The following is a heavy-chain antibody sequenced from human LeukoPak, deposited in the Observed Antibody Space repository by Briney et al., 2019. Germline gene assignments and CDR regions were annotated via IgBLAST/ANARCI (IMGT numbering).Heavy chain of an antibody. CDR3: ARDVGGYNPAG. CDR1: GGSISSSSYY. J-gene: IGHJ4*02. D-gene: IGHD5-24*01. CDR2: IYYSGST. Sequence: SETLSLTCTVSGGSISSSSYYWGWIRQPPGKGLEWIGSIYYSGSTYYNPSLKSRVTISVDTSKNQFSLKLSSVTAADTAVYYCARDVGGYNPAGWGQGTLVTVSS. V-gene: IGHV4-39*02.